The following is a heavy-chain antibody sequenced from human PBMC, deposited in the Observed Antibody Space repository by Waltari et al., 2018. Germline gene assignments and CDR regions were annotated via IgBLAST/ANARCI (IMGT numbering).Heavy chain of an antibody. CDR2: IYYSGST. Sequence: QLQLQESGPGLVKPSETLSLTCTVSGGSISSSSYYWGWIRQPPGKGLEWIGSIYYSGSTYYNPSLKSRVTISVDTSKNQFSLKLSSVTAADTAVYYCARVPQDYYDSSGYDYWGQGTLVTVSS. J-gene: IGHJ4*02. D-gene: IGHD3-22*01. CDR3: ARVPQDYYDSSGYDY. V-gene: IGHV4-39*07. CDR1: GGSISSSSYY.